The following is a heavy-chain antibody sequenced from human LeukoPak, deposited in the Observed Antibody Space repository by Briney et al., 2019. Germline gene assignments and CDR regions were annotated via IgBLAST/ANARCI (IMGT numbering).Heavy chain of an antibody. CDR2: IYSSGST. J-gene: IGHJ5*02. Sequence: SETLSLTCTVSGGSISNYSWSWIRQPPRKGPEWIGYIYSSGSTYYNPSLTSRVTISVDTSKNQFSLQLTSVTAADAAVYYCARTSAGNYFDSSGFQTNYFDPWGLGTLVTVSS. D-gene: IGHD3-22*01. V-gene: IGHV4-59*12. CDR1: GGSISNYS. CDR3: ARTSAGNYFDSSGFQTNYFDP.